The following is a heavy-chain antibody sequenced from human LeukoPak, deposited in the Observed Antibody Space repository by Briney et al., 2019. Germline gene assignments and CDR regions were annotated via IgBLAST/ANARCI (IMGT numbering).Heavy chain of an antibody. CDR1: RLTFSSYA. J-gene: IGHJ4*02. CDR2: ISGSGVIT. D-gene: IGHD6-13*01. CDR3: AKEGYSSTWNADFDY. Sequence: GGSLRLSCAASRLTFSSYAMSWVRQAPGKGLEWVSAISGSGVITYYADSVKGRFTMSRDNSKNTLYLQMNSLRAKDTAVYYCAKEGYSSTWNADFDYWGQGTLVIVSS. V-gene: IGHV3-23*01.